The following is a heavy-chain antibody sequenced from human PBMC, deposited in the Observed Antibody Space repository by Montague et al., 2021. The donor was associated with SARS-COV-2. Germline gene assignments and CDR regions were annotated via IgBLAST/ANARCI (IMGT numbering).Heavy chain of an antibody. V-gene: IGHV4-39*07. D-gene: IGHD4-17*01. J-gene: IGHJ4*02. CDR1: GDSISSNTYY. CDR2: IFYSKTT. CDR3: ARGMNFGDYPIDS. Sequence: SETLSLTCTVSGDSISSNTYYWGWIRQPPGKGLEWIGNIFYSKTTYYNPSLKSRVTISVDTSKNQYSLTLRFVTAADTALYYCARGMNFGDYPIDSWGQGTLGTGSS.